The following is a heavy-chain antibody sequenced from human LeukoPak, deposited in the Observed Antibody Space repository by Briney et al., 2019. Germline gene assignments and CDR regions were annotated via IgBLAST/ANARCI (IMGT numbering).Heavy chain of an antibody. CDR2: IYYSGST. V-gene: IGHV4-30-4*01. J-gene: IGHJ3*02. CDR3: ARAPIVVVVTATAAFDI. D-gene: IGHD2-15*01. Sequence: PSETLSLTCTVSGGSISSGDYYWSWIRQPPGKGLEWIGYIYYSGSTYYNPPLKSRVTISVDTSKNQFSLKLSSVTAADTAVYYCARAPIVVVVTATAAFDIWGQGTMVTVSS. CDR1: GGSISSGDYY.